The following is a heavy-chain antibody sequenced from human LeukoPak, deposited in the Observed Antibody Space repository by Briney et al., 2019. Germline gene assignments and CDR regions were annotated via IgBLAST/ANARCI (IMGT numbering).Heavy chain of an antibody. D-gene: IGHD3-10*02. J-gene: IGHJ6*04. CDR2: ISGSGGST. Sequence: QPGGSLRLSCGASGFTFSSYAMSWVRQAPGKGLEWVSTISGSGGSTYYADSVKGRFTISRDNAKNSLYLQMNSLRAEDTAVYYCAELGITMIGGVWGKGTTVTISS. V-gene: IGHV3-23*01. CDR1: GFTFSSYA. CDR3: AELGITMIGGV.